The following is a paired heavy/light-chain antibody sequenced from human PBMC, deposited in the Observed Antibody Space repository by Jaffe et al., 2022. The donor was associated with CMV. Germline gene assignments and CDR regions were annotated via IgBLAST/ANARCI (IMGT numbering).Heavy chain of an antibody. J-gene: IGHJ4*02. CDR2: IITTGST. CDR3: ARGRITMLRGGYFDY. Sequence: QVQLQQWGAGLLKPSETLSLTCGVFGGSFSGYYWTWIRQPPGKGPEWIGEIITTGSTNYNPSLNSRLAMSIDTSKSQFSLKLTSVTAADTAIYFCARGRITMLRGGYFDYWGQGTPVSVSS. CDR1: GGSFSGYY. V-gene: IGHV4-34*02. D-gene: IGHD3-10*01.
Light chain of an antibody. CDR3: QQYYSTPRT. CDR2: WAS. J-gene: IGKJ1*01. CDR1: QSVLYSSNNQNY. V-gene: IGKV4-1*01. Sequence: DIVMTQSPDSLAVSLGERATISCKSSQSVLYSSNNQNYLAWYQQKPGQAPKLLIYWASTRDSGVPDRFSGSGSGTDFTLTISSLQAEDVAVYYCQQYYSTPRTFGQGTKVEIK.